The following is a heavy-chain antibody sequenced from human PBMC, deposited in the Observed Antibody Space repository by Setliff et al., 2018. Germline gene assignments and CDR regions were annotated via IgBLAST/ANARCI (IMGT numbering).Heavy chain of an antibody. CDR3: AKDTYYYDSSGYYVFDY. J-gene: IGHJ4*02. Sequence: GGSLRLSCAASGFTFSGYGIHWVRQAPGKGLEWVAFIRPDGSNKYYADFAKGRFTISRDNSKNTLYLQMNSLRVEDTAVYYCAKDTYYYDSSGYYVFDYWGQGTLVTVSS. V-gene: IGHV3-30*02. CDR1: GFTFSGYG. D-gene: IGHD3-22*01. CDR2: IRPDGSNK.